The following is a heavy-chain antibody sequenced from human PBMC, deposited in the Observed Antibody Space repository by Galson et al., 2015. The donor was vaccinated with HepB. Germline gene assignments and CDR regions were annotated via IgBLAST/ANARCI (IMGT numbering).Heavy chain of an antibody. CDR1: GYTFTSYS. CDR2: INTNTGNP. D-gene: IGHD3-9*01. Sequence: SVKVSCKASGYTFTSYSIHWVRQAPGQGLEWMGWINTNTGNPTYAQGFTGRFVFSLDTSVSTAYLQISSLKAEDTAVYYCAREYYDILSESTHFDYWGQGTLVTVSS. V-gene: IGHV7-4-1*02. J-gene: IGHJ4*02. CDR3: AREYYDILSESTHFDY.